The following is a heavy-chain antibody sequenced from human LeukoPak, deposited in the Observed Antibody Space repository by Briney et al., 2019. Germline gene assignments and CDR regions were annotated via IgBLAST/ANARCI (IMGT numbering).Heavy chain of an antibody. CDR3: ARESQACYYGSGSPNY. Sequence: GGSLRLSCAASGFTFSSYAMHWVRQAPGKGLEWVAVISYDGSNKYYADSVKGRFTISRDNSKNTLYLQMNSLRAEDTAVYYCARESQACYYGSGSPNYWGQGTLVTVSS. D-gene: IGHD3-10*01. J-gene: IGHJ4*02. CDR2: ISYDGSNK. CDR1: GFTFSSYA. V-gene: IGHV3-30*04.